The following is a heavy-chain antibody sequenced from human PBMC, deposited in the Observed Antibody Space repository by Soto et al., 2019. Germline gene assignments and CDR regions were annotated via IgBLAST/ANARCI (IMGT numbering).Heavy chain of an antibody. CDR2: ISAYDGKT. Sequence: ASVKVSCKTSGYTFNTYGINWVRQAPGQGLELMGWISAYDGKTSYAEKFQGRVTLTTDTSTSRAYMELRSLRSDDTAISYCARDPHEFWTSYWFDPWGQGTPVTVSS. CDR1: GYTFNTYG. V-gene: IGHV1-18*01. D-gene: IGHD3-3*01. CDR3: ARDPHEFWTSYWFDP. J-gene: IGHJ5*02.